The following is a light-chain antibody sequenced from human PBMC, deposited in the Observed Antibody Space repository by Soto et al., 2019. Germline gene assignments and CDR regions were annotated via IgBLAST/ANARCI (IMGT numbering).Light chain of an antibody. V-gene: IGLV1-40*01. CDR3: CSYAGSYRV. J-gene: IGLJ1*01. Sequence: QSVLTQPPSVSGAPGQRVTISCAGSSSSIGAGYDVHWYQQLPGAAPKLLIYANSNRPSGVPDRFSGSKSGTSASLAITGLQAEDEADYYCCSYAGSYRVFGTGTKVTV. CDR2: ANS. CDR1: SSSIGAGYD.